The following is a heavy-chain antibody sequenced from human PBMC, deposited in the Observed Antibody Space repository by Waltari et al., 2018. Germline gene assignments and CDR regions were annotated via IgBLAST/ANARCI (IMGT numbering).Heavy chain of an antibody. CDR3: ARSSPYDFWSGYIPRGADLDY. CDR1: GGTFSSYA. J-gene: IGHJ4*02. CDR2: IIPIFGTA. V-gene: IGHV1-69*05. D-gene: IGHD3-3*01. Sequence: QVQLVQSGAEVKKPGSSVKVSCKASGGTFSSYAISWVRQAPGQGLEWMGGIIPIFGTANYAQKFQGRVTITTDESTSTAYMELSSLRSEDTAVYYCARSSPYDFWSGYIPRGADLDYWGQGTLVTVSS.